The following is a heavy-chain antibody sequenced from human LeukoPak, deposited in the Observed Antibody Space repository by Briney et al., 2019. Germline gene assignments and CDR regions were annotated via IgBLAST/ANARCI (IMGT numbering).Heavy chain of an antibody. Sequence: GGSLRLSCTASGFTFGDYAMSWVRQAPGKGLEWVGFIRSKAYGGTTEYAASVKGRFTISRDDSKSIAYLRMNSLKTEDTAVYYCTRWESLDYWGQGTLVTVSS. CDR3: TRWESLDY. CDR1: GFTFGDYA. D-gene: IGHD1-26*01. CDR2: IRSKAYGGTT. V-gene: IGHV3-49*04. J-gene: IGHJ4*02.